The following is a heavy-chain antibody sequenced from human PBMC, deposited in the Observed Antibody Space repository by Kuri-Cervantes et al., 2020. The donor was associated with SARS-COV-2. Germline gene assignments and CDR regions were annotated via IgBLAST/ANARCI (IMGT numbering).Heavy chain of an antibody. CDR1: GYTFTSYG. Sequence: ASVKVSCKASGYTFTSYGISWVRQAPGEGLEWMGWISAYNGNTNYAQKFQGRVTMTRDISINTAYMELSSLGSEDTAVYYCARGYVDKYHDFWMDAYYYGVDVWGQGTTVTVSS. D-gene: IGHD3/OR15-3a*01. V-gene: IGHV1-18*01. CDR3: ARGYVDKYHDFWMDAYYYGVDV. CDR2: ISAYNGNT. J-gene: IGHJ6*02.